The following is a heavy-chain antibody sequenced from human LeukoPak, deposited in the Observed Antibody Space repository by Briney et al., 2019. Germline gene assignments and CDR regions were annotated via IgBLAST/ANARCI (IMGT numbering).Heavy chain of an antibody. CDR3: AKDLGYYYGSGSYHDY. J-gene: IGHJ4*02. D-gene: IGHD3-10*01. V-gene: IGHV3-23*01. CDR2: ISGSGGST. CDR1: GFIFSSA. Sequence: GGSLRLSCAASGFIFSSAWMTWVRQAPGKGLEWVSAISGSGGSTYYADSVKGRFTISRDNSKNTLYLQMNSLRAEDTAVYYCAKDLGYYYGSGSYHDYWGQGTLVTVSS.